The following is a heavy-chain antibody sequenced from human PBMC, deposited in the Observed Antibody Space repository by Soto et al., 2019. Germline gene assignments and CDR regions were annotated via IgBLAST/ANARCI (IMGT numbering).Heavy chain of an antibody. CDR1: EFAFSNFA. J-gene: IGHJ4*02. CDR3: AKQSYSNSLGH. Sequence: GGSLRLSCVASEFAFSNFAMSWVRQAPGKGLEWVATVSGTGSTTYYADSVKGRFTISRDNSDNTLYLQMTSLRADDTAVYFCAKQSYSNSLGHWGPGTLVTVS. D-gene: IGHD2-21*01. CDR2: VSGTGSTT. V-gene: IGHV3-23*01.